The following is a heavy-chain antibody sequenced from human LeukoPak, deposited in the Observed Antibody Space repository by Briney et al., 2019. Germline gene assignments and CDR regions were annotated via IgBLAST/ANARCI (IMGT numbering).Heavy chain of an antibody. J-gene: IGHJ4*02. D-gene: IGHD6-19*01. V-gene: IGHV4-4*07. CDR2: IYTSGST. CDR1: GGSFSGYY. CDR3: AREANSGWYSFPDY. Sequence: PSETLSLTCAVYGGSFSGYYWSWIRQPAGKGLEWIGRIYTSGSTNYNPSLKSRVTMSVDTSKNQFSLKLSSVTAADTAVYYCAREANSGWYSFPDYWGQGTLVTVSS.